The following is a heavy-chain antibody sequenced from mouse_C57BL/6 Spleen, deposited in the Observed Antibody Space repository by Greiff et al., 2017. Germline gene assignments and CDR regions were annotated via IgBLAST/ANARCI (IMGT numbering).Heavy chain of an antibody. D-gene: IGHD1-1*01. CDR2: IHPNSGST. CDR3: ARNHGSRSFAY. J-gene: IGHJ3*01. V-gene: IGHV1-64*01. CDR1: GYTFTSYW. Sequence: QVQLQQPGAELVKPGASVKLSCKASGYTFTSYWMHWVKQRPGQGLEWIGMIHPNSGSTNYNEKFKSKATLTVDKSSSTAYMQLSSLTSEDSAVYYCARNHGSRSFAYWGQGTLVTVSA.